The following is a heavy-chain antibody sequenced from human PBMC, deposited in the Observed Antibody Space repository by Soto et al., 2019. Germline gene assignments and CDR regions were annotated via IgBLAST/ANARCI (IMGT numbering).Heavy chain of an antibody. V-gene: IGHV4-34*01. CDR2: IYHNGTT. CDR1: GGSFSGYY. J-gene: IGHJ4*02. CDR3: ARGPQY. Sequence: PSETLSLTCAVYGGSFSGYYWTWVRQSPGKGLEWVGEIYHNGTTNYNPSFKSRLTISVDTSRNQFSLNLNPVTARDTATYFCARGPQYWGPGKLVTVSS.